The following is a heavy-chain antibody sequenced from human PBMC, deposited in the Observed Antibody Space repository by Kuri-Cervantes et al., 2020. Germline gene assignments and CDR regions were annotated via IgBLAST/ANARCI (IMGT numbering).Heavy chain of an antibody. Sequence: ESLKISCTVSGVSISSSPYYWGWIRQHPEKGPEWLASIYFRGNTYYNPSLKSRITMSVDTSRNHFSLNLNSVTAADTAVYYCARQGYGSFDIWGQGTMVTVSS. CDR1: GVSISSSPYY. D-gene: IGHD3-16*01. V-gene: IGHV4-39*01. J-gene: IGHJ3*02. CDR3: ARQGYGSFDI. CDR2: IYFRGNT.